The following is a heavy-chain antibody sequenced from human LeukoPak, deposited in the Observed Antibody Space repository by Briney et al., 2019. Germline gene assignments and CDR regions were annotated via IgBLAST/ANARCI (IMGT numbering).Heavy chain of an antibody. CDR2: ISGSGGST. CDR3: AKDPYAGKRPVGYFQH. D-gene: IGHD6-13*01. V-gene: IGHV3-23*01. J-gene: IGHJ1*01. Sequence: PGGSLRLSCAASGFTFSSYAMSWVRQAPGKGLEWVSAISGSGGSTYYADSVKGRFTISRDNSKNTLYLQMNSLRAEDTAVYYCAKDPYAGKRPVGYFQHWGQGTLVTVSS. CDR1: GFTFSSYA.